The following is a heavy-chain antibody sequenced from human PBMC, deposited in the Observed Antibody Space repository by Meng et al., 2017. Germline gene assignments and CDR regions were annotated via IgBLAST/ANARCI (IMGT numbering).Heavy chain of an antibody. CDR2: MNPNSGNT. CDR1: GYTFTSYD. CDR3: ARQYSSSWYWFDP. D-gene: IGHD6-13*01. V-gene: IGHV1-8*01. J-gene: IGHJ5*02. Sequence: QMQLVQSGAGVKKTGSSVKVSCKASGYTFTSYDINWVRQATGQGLEWMGWMNPNSGNTGYAQKFQGRVTTTRNTSISTAYMELSSLRSEDTAVYYCARQYSSSWYWFDPWGQGTLVTVSS.